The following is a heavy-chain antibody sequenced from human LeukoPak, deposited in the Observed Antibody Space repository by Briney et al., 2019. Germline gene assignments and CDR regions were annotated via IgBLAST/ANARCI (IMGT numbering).Heavy chain of an antibody. CDR2: IYYSGST. V-gene: IGHV4-39*07. J-gene: IGHJ4*02. D-gene: IGHD1-1*01. Sequence: PSETLSLTCTVSGGSISSSSYYWGWIRQPPGKGLEWIGSIYYSGSTYYNPSLKSRVTISVDTSKNQFSLKLSSVTAADTAVYYCAREVNFQLERRSNWGQGTLVTVSS. CDR3: AREVNFQLERRSN. CDR1: GGSISSSSYY.